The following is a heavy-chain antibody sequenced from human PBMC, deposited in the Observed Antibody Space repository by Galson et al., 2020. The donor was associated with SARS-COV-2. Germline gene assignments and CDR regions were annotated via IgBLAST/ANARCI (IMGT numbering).Heavy chain of an antibody. Sequence: QAGGSLRLSCAASGLTFSGRGMHWVRQAPGKGLVWVAFISNKYGRSTIYADSVKGRFTISRDDAKNTLYLQMNSLRVEDTAVYYCATDLGDCSDGRCYSATFDYWGQGTLVTVSS. CDR1: GLTFSGRG. CDR3: ATDLGDCSDGRCYSATFDY. J-gene: IGHJ4*02. CDR2: ISNKYGRST. D-gene: IGHD2-15*01. V-gene: IGHV3-74*01.